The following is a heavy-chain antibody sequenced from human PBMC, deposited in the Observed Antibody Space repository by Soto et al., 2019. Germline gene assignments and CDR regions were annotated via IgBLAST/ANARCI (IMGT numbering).Heavy chain of an antibody. Sequence: SGTLSLTCDVSGCSISSRFYWGWVRQPPGKGLEWIGAIYHSGTTYFNPSLKSRVTMAIDTSKNQFSLSLASVAAADTDMYYCARGMNPKEYWGQGTLVSVSS. CDR2: IYHSGTT. CDR3: ARGMNPKEY. CDR1: GCSISSRFY. J-gene: IGHJ4*02. V-gene: IGHV4-38-2*01.